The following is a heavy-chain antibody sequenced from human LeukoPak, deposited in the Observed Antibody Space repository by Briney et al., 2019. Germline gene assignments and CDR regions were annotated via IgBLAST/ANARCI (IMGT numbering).Heavy chain of an antibody. V-gene: IGHV3-23*01. J-gene: IGHJ1*01. CDR3: AKDGHYDSSGFTLQY. CDR2: ISSSGANT. CDR1: GFTFTNYA. Sequence: GGSLRLSCAASGFTFTNYAITWVRQAPGKGLEWVSTISSSGANTYYADTVRGRFTISRDNSKNTLYLQMNSLRAEDTAVYYCAKDGHYDSSGFTLQYWGQGTLVTVSS. D-gene: IGHD3-22*01.